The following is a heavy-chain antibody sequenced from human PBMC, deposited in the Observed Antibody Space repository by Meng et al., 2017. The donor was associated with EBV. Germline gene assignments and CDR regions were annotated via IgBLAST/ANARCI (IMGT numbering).Heavy chain of an antibody. CDR3: AKGADLAAAGTFWFDP. V-gene: IGHV1-2*06. Sequence: VQLVQGGAEVKKPGASVKVSCKASGYTFTGYYMHWVRQAPGQGLEWMGRINPNSGGTNYAQKFQGRVTMTRDTSISTAYMELSRLRSDDTAVYYCAKGADLAAAGTFWFDPWGQGTLVTVSS. D-gene: IGHD6-13*01. CDR1: GYTFTGYY. J-gene: IGHJ5*02. CDR2: INPNSGGT.